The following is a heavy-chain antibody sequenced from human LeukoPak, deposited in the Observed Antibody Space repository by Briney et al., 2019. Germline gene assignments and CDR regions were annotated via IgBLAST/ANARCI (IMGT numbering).Heavy chain of an antibody. D-gene: IGHD6-13*01. Sequence: PSETLSLSCAVSGFTFSSEAMGWVRQLPGGGLEWVSTISPAGGTTYYAESMKGRFTISRDNSKSTLYLQMNSLRVEDTAVYYCTKVRSGSSSWALRVFDYWGQGALVTVSS. J-gene: IGHJ4*02. CDR2: ISPAGGTT. CDR1: GFTFSSEA. CDR3: TKVRSGSSSWALRVFDY. V-gene: IGHV3-23*01.